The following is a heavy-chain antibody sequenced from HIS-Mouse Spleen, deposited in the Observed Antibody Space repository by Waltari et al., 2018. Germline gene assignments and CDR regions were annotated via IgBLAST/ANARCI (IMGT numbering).Heavy chain of an antibody. V-gene: IGHV4-39*07. CDR3: ARDLGDDSRIDY. CDR1: GGSISSSSYY. CDR2: IYYSGST. Sequence: QLQLQESGPGLVKPSETLSLTCTVSGGSISSSSYYWGWFRQPPGKGLEWIGSIYYSGSTYYNPSLKSRVTISVDTSKNQFSLKLSSVTAADTAVYYCARDLGDDSRIDYWGQGTLVTVSS. D-gene: IGHD3-22*01. J-gene: IGHJ4*02.